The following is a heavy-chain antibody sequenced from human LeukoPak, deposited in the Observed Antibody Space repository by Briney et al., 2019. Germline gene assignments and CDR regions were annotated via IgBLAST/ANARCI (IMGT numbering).Heavy chain of an antibody. J-gene: IGHJ4*01. CDR1: GGSFSGYY. Sequence: SETLSLTCAVYGGSFSGYYWSWIRQPPGKGLEWIGEINHSGSTNYNPSLKSRVTISVDTSKNHFSLKLSSVTAADTALYYCARLRPYYDYVWGSYHPDHNFDSSGHGTLVSVSS. V-gene: IGHV4-34*01. CDR2: INHSGST. CDR3: ARLRPYYDYVWGSYHPDHNFDS. D-gene: IGHD3-16*02.